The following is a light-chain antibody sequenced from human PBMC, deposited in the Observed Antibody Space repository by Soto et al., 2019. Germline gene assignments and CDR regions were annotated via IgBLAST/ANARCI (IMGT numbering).Light chain of an antibody. CDR3: QQYGSSPLIT. V-gene: IGKV3-15*01. CDR2: SAS. CDR1: QSVSSK. J-gene: IGKJ5*01. Sequence: EIVMTQSPATLSLSPGQRATLSCRASQSVSSKLAWYQQRPGQAPRLLIYSASTRATGIPARFSGSGSGTEFTLTISRLEPEDFAVYYCQQYGSSPLITFGQGTRLEIK.